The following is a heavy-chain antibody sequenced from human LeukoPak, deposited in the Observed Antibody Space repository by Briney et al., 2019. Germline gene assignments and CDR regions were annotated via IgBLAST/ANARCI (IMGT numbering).Heavy chain of an antibody. Sequence: GGSLRLSCAASGFIFSDYYLSWLRQAPGKVLEWVSRINGDGSYTKTADSVKGRFTIARDNAENTLYLQMNSLTAEDTAVYYCAKDRPRLGYPIYYFDYWGQGTLVTASS. J-gene: IGHJ4*02. CDR3: AKDRPRLGYPIYYFDY. D-gene: IGHD3-16*01. V-gene: IGHV3-11*05. CDR1: GFIFSDYY. CDR2: INGDGSYT.